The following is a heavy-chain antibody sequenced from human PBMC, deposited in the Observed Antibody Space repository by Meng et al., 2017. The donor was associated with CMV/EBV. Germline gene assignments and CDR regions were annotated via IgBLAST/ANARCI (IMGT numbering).Heavy chain of an antibody. CDR1: GFSLSTSGVG. CDR3: AHTYSSSSLFDY. V-gene: IGHV2-5*01. D-gene: IGHD6-6*01. Sequence: SGPTLVKPPQTLTLTCTFSGFSLSTSGVGVGWIRQHPGKALEWLALIYWNDDKRYSPSLKSRLTITKDTSKNQVVLTMTNMDPVDTATYYCAHTYSSSSLFDYWGQGTLVTVSS. CDR2: IYWNDDK. J-gene: IGHJ4*02.